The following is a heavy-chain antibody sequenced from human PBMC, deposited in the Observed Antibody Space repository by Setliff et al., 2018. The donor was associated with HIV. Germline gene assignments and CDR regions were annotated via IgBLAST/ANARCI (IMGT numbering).Heavy chain of an antibody. V-gene: IGHV4-31*03. Sequence: SETLSLTCTVSGGSISSGGYYWSWIRQHPGKGLEWIGYIYYSGSTYYNPSLKSRVTISIDTSKNQFSLKLSSVTAADTAVYYCARGLVVVTDSDYDTNYYYYYYMDVGGKGTTVTVSS. CDR2: IYYSGST. D-gene: IGHD5-12*01. J-gene: IGHJ6*03. CDR3: ARGLVVVTDSDYDTNYYYYYYMDV. CDR1: GGSISSGGYY.